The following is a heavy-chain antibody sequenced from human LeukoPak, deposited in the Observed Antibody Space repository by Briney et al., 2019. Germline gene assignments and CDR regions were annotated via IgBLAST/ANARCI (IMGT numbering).Heavy chain of an antibody. CDR3: ARIKGGYRFKYFDY. CDR1: GFTVSSNY. D-gene: IGHD5-12*01. J-gene: IGHJ4*02. Sequence: PGGSLRLSCAASGFTVSSNYMSWVRQAPGKGLEWVSVIYSGGSTYYAGSVKGRFTISRDNSKNTLYLQMNSLRAEDTAVYYCARIKGGYRFKYFDYWGQGTLVTVSS. CDR2: IYSGGST. V-gene: IGHV3-53*01.